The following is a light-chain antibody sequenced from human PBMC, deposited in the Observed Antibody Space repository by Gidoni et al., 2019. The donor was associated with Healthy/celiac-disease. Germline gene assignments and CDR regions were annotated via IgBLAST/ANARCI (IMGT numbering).Light chain of an antibody. CDR2: DAS. V-gene: IGKV3-11*01. CDR1: QSVSSY. Sequence: ELSLTQSPATLSLSPGERATLPCRASQSVSSYLAWYQQKPGQAPRLLIYDASSGSGTDFTLTISSLEPEDFAVYYCQQRSNWPLFTFGPGTKVDIK. J-gene: IGKJ3*01. CDR3: QQRSNWPLFT.